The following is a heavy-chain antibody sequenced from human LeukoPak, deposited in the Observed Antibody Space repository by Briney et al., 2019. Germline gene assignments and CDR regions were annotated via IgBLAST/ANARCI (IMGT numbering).Heavy chain of an antibody. CDR1: GFTFSSYW. D-gene: IGHD3-16*01. V-gene: IGHV3-7*01. Sequence: GGSLRLFCAASGFTFSSYWMSWVRQAPGKGLEWVANIKQDGSEKYYVDSVKGRFTISRDNAKNSLYLQMNSLRAEDTAVYYCASSGGPYDYVWGSQFDYWGQGTLVTVSS. CDR3: ASSGGPYDYVWGSQFDY. J-gene: IGHJ4*02. CDR2: IKQDGSEK.